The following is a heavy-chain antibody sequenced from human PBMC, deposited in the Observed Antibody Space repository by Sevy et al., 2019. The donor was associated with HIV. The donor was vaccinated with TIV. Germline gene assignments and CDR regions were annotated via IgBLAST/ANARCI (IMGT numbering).Heavy chain of an antibody. V-gene: IGHV3-21*01. Sequence: GGSLRISCAASGFTFSSYSMNWVRQAPGKGLEWVSSISGISNYIYYADSMKGRFTVSRDNARNSLYLQMNSLRAEDTAVYYCARNNCSITNCYMGDVFDIWGQGTMVTVSS. J-gene: IGHJ3*02. CDR2: ISGISNYI. CDR1: GFTFSSYS. CDR3: ARNNCSITNCYMGDVFDI. D-gene: IGHD2-2*02.